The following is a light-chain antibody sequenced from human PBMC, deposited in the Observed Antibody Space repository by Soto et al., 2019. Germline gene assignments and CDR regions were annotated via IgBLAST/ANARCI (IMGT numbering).Light chain of an antibody. CDR1: QSISSW. Sequence: DIQMTQSPSTLSASVGDRVTITCRASQSISSWLAWYQQKPGKAPKLLIYKASSLQSGVPSRFSGSGSGTEFNLPISSLQPDDFATYYCQQYNPYSSTFGQGTKLEIK. CDR3: QQYNPYSST. CDR2: KAS. J-gene: IGKJ2*01. V-gene: IGKV1-5*03.